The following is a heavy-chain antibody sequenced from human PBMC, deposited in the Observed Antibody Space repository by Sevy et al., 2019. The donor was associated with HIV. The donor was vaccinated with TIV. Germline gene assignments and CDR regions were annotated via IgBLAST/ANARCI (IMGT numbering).Heavy chain of an antibody. V-gene: IGHV4-59*13. CDR1: GGSISSYY. CDR3: ARGFNSYGFDGRAFDI. CDR2: IYYSGST. Sequence: SETLSLTCTVSGGSISSYYWSWIRQPPGKGLEWIGYIYYSGSTNYNPSLKSRVTISVDTSKNQFSLKLGSVTAADTAVYYCARGFNSYGFDGRAFDIWSQGTMVTVSS. J-gene: IGHJ3*02. D-gene: IGHD5-18*01.